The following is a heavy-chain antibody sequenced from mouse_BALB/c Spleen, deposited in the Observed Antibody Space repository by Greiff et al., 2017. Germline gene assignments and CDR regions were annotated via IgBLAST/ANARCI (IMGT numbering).Heavy chain of an antibody. Sequence: EVQLQQSGAELVKPGASVKLSCTASGFNIKDTYMHWVKQRPEQGLEWIGRIDPANGNTKYDPKFQGKATITADTSSNTAYLQLSSLTSEDTAVYCCARSYYGYAMDYWGQGTSVTVSS. CDR2: IDPANGNT. D-gene: IGHD1-1*01. CDR3: ARSYYGYAMDY. V-gene: IGHV14-3*02. CDR1: GFNIKDTY. J-gene: IGHJ4*01.